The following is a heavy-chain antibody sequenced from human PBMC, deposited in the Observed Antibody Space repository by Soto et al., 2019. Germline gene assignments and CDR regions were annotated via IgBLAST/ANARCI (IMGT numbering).Heavy chain of an antibody. D-gene: IGHD5-12*01. CDR2: ISNSGSST. CDR1: GFPFRNFA. J-gene: IGHJ4*02. CDR3: ARDRETKWLQLDS. Sequence: GSLRLSCAASGFPFRNFAMAWVRQAAGKGLEWVSIISNSGSSTYHGDSVKGRFTTSRDNSKGTLSLHMRGVRIDDTAVYFCARDRETKWLQLDSWGQGTLVTVSS. V-gene: IGHV3-23*03.